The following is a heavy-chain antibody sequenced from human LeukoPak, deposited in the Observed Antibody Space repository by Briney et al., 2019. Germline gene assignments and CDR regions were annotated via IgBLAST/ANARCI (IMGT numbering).Heavy chain of an antibody. Sequence: GGSLRLSCVASGFTFSDHWMSWVRQAPGKGLEWVANIKQDESKRYYVDSVKGRFTISRDNAKNSLYLQINSQSAEDTAVYYCARDASLYCSGNDCYWAFDRWGQGTLVTVSS. CDR3: ARDASLYCSGNDCYWAFDR. J-gene: IGHJ5*02. CDR2: IKQDESKR. CDR1: GFTFSDHW. D-gene: IGHD2-15*01. V-gene: IGHV3-7*01.